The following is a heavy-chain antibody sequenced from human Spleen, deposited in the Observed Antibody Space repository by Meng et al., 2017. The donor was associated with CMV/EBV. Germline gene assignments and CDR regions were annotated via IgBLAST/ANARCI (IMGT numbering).Heavy chain of an antibody. CDR3: ARDSLYSISS. D-gene: IGHD6-6*01. CDR1: GFTLSSSW. Sequence: GGSLRLSCVVSGFTLSSSWMTWVRQFPGKGLEWVANIREDGSETYYVDSVKGRFTISRDNAKNSLYLQMNSLGADDTAVYYCARDSLYSISSWGQGTPVTVSS. CDR2: IREDGSET. V-gene: IGHV3-7*01. J-gene: IGHJ5*02.